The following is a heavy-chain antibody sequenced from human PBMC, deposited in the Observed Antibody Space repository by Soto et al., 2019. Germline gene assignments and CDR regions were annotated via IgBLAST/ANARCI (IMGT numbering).Heavy chain of an antibody. J-gene: IGHJ4*02. V-gene: IGHV4-59*01. CDR1: GGSISSYY. CDR2: IYCSGST. D-gene: IGHD4-17*01. Sequence: SETLSLTCTVSGGSISSYYWSWIRQPPGKGLEWIGYIYCSGSTNYNPSLKSRVTISVDTSKNQFSLKLSSVTAADTAVYYCAREASTVTIFDYWGQGTLVTVSS. CDR3: AREASTVTIFDY.